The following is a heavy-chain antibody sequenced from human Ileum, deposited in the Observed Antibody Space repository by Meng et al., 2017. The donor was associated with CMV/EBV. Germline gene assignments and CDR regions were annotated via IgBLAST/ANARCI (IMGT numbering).Heavy chain of an antibody. Sequence: GGSLRLSCAVSDSIFNGYGIHWVRQAPGKGLEWVSFIRFDGSKTYYGESVKGRFTIARDKVKKTLYLYMDSLRPEDAALYYCAKGYCSGTTCYGLNYGMDVWGQGTTVTVSS. J-gene: IGHJ6*02. CDR3: AKGYCSGTTCYGLNYGMDV. CDR2: IRFDGSKT. CDR1: DSIFNGYG. D-gene: IGHD2-2*01. V-gene: IGHV3-30*02.